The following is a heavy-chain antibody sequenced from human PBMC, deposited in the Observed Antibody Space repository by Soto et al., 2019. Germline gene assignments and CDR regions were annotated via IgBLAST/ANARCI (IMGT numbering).Heavy chain of an antibody. J-gene: IGHJ3*02. Sequence: EVQLVETGGGLIQPGGSLRLSCAASGFTVSSNYMSWVRQAPGKGLECVSVIYSGGSTYYADSVKGRFTISRDNSKNTLYLQMHSLRAEDTAVYYCASQRAYYYDSSGYTDAFDIWGQGTMVTVSS. CDR1: GFTVSSNY. V-gene: IGHV3-53*02. CDR2: IYSGGST. D-gene: IGHD3-22*01. CDR3: ASQRAYYYDSSGYTDAFDI.